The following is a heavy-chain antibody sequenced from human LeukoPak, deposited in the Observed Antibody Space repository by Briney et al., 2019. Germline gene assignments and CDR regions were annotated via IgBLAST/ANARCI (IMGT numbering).Heavy chain of an antibody. J-gene: IGHJ4*02. CDR3: ANLNPYSYYFDY. CDR2: ICSDYKT. D-gene: IGHD2-15*01. CDR1: GFTFSGFA. Sequence: PGGSLRLSCAASGFTFSGFAMTWVRQAPGKGLEWVSSICSDYKTHYSESVKGRFAISRDNSKSTLFLQMNSLRAEDTALYYCANLNPYSYYFDYWGQGTLVTVSS. V-gene: IGHV3-23*05.